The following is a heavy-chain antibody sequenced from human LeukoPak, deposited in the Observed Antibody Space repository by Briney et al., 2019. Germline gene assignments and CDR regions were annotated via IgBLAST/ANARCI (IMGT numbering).Heavy chain of an antibody. Sequence: PSEALSLTCAVSGDSISSNNWWSWVRQPPGKGLEWVGEIYHSGTTNNRQSLKSRVTIPLDKSKNQFTLRLTSVTAADTAVYYCARNKYGSGSYYPFDYWGQGTLVTVPS. CDR2: IYHSGTT. CDR3: ARNKYGSGSYYPFDY. D-gene: IGHD3-10*01. V-gene: IGHV4-4*02. J-gene: IGHJ4*02. CDR1: GDSISSNNW.